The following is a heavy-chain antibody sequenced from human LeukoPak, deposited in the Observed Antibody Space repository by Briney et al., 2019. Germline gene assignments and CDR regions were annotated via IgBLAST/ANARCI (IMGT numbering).Heavy chain of an antibody. D-gene: IGHD3-9*01. CDR2: INPSGGST. V-gene: IGHV1-46*01. Sequence: ASVKVSCKASGYTFSDYHIHWVRQAPGQGLEWMGIINPSGGSTSYAQKFQGRVTMTRDTSTSTVYMELSSLRSEDTAVYYCARDYDILTTGWFDPWGQGTLVTVSS. J-gene: IGHJ5*02. CDR1: GYTFSDYH. CDR3: ARDYDILTTGWFDP.